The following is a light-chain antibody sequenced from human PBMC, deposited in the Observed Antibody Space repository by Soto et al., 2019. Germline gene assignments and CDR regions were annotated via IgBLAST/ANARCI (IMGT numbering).Light chain of an antibody. CDR2: EGS. CDR1: SSDVGSYNL. J-gene: IGLJ1*01. Sequence: QSALPQPASVSGSPGQSITISCTGTSSDVGSYNLVSWYQQHPDKAPKLMIYEGSKRPSGVSNRFSGSKSGNTASLTISGLQAEDEADYYCCSYAGSSTSLYVFGTGTKVTVL. V-gene: IGLV2-23*01. CDR3: CSYAGSSTSLYV.